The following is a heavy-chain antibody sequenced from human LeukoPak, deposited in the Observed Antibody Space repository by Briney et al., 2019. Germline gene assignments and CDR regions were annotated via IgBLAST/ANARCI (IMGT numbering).Heavy chain of an antibody. CDR3: ARPEVYGDYGVNDAFDI. D-gene: IGHD4-17*01. V-gene: IGHV3-21*01. CDR1: GFTFSSYS. J-gene: IGHJ3*02. Sequence: GSLRLSCAASGFTFSSYSMNWVRQAPGKGLEGVSSISSSSSYIYYADSVKGRFTISRDNAKNSLYLQMNSLRAEDTAVYYCARPEVYGDYGVNDAFDIWGQGTMVTVSS. CDR2: ISSSSSYI.